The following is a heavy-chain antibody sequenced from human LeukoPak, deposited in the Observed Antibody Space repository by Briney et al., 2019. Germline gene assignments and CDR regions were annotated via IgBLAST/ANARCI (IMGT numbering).Heavy chain of an antibody. V-gene: IGHV3-21*01. CDR3: ARALSGSYYAVLDH. D-gene: IGHD1-26*01. Sequence: GGSLRLSCAASGFTFISYSMNWVRQAPGKGLEWVSSISSSSSYIYYADSVKGRFTISRDNAKNSLYLQMNSLRAEDTAVYYCARALSGSYYAVLDHWGQGTLVTVSS. CDR1: GFTFISYS. J-gene: IGHJ4*02. CDR2: ISSSSSYI.